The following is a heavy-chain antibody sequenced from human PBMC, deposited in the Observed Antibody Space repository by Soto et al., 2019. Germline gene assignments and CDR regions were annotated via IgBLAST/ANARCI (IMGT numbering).Heavy chain of an antibody. CDR2: INTYNGNT. V-gene: IGHV1-18*01. J-gene: IGHJ4*02. Sequence: QVHLVQSGGEVKKPGASVKVSCKASGYTFTNYGVNWVRQAPGQGLEWMGWINTYNGNTNYAQRLQGRVTLTTDTSTRTASMELRSLPSGATAVYYCARGSSLVAFDYWGQGALVTVSS. CDR3: ARGSSLVAFDY. D-gene: IGHD6-13*01. CDR1: GYTFTNYG.